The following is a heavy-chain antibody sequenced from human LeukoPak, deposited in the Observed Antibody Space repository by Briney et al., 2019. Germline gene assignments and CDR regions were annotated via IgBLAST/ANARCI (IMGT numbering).Heavy chain of an antibody. CDR1: GFTFGDYA. CDR2: IRSKAYGGTT. Sequence: GRSLRLSCTASGFTFGDYAMSWVRQAPGKGLEWVGFIRSKAYGGTTEYAASVKGRFTISRDDSKSIAYLQINCLKTEDTAVYYRTIHHVDGGVYFYYYTDVWGKGTTVTVSS. J-gene: IGHJ6*03. D-gene: IGHD2-8*02. CDR3: TIHHVDGGVYFYYYTDV. V-gene: IGHV3-49*04.